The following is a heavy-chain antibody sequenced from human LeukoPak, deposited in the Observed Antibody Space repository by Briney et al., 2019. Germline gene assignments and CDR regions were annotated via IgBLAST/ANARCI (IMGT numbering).Heavy chain of an antibody. V-gene: IGHV3-74*01. D-gene: IGHD5-18*01. CDR2: IKSIGSNT. CDR1: GLTFNIFW. J-gene: IGHJ4*02. Sequence: GGSLRLSCAASGLTFNIFWMHWVRQAPGKGLVWVSPIKSIGSNTTYTDSVKGRFTISRDNAKNTLYLQMNSLRTEDTAVYYCATGHSYGYNYWGQGTLVTVSP. CDR3: ATGHSYGYNY.